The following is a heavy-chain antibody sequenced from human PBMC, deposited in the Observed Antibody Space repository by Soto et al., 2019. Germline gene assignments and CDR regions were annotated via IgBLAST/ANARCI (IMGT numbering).Heavy chain of an antibody. CDR2: IIPIFGTA. Sequence: ASVKVSCKASGGTFSSYAISWVRQAPGQGLEWMGGIIPIFGTANYAQKFQGRVTITADESTSTAYMELSSLRSDDPAVYSCERGLKKMSSDRSGYYYDSVYYYYYYGMDVWGQGTTVTVSS. J-gene: IGHJ6*02. D-gene: IGHD3-22*01. CDR1: GGTFSSYA. CDR3: ERGLKKMSSDRSGYYYDSVYYYYYYGMDV. V-gene: IGHV1-69*13.